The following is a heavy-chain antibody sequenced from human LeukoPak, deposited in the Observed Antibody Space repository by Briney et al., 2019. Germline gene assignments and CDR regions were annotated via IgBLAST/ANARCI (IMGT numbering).Heavy chain of an antibody. D-gene: IGHD3-10*01. CDR2: IRWNSGSI. CDR3: AKDNGYGSGSYLDY. CDR1: GFTFDDYA. V-gene: IGHV3-9*01. J-gene: IGHJ4*02. Sequence: GGSLRLSCAASGFTFDDYAMHWVRQAPGKGLERVSGIRWNSGSIGYADSVKGRFTISRDNAKNSLYLQMNSLRAEDTALYYCAKDNGYGSGSYLDYWGQGTLVTVSS.